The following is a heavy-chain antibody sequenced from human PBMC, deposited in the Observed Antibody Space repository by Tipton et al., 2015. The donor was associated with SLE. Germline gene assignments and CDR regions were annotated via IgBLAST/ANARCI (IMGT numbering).Heavy chain of an antibody. V-gene: IGHV3-48*03. CDR2: ISSSGSTI. Sequence: SLRLSCAASGFTFSSYEMNWVRQAPGKGLEWVSYISSSGSTIYYADSVKGRFTISRDNAKNSLYLQMNSLRAEDTAVYYCARVGVIFYGMGVWGQGTTVTVSS. D-gene: IGHD3-16*02. CDR1: GFTFSSYE. J-gene: IGHJ6*02. CDR3: ARVGVIFYGMGV.